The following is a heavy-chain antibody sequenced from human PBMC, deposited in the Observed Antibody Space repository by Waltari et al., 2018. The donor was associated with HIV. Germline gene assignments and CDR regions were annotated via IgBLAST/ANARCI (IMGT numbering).Heavy chain of an antibody. V-gene: IGHV1-18*01. CDR2: VMAYNSKT. CDR3: ARINCTSVSCYASLDY. CDR1: GYTFTSYG. D-gene: IGHD2-2*01. J-gene: IGHJ4*02. Sequence: QVQLVQSGAEVKKPGASVKVSCKASGYTFTSYGISWVRQAPGQGLEWMGWVMAYNSKTNYARKLQGRVIVTTDTSTSTAYMELRSLRSDDSSVYYCARINCTSVSCYASLDYWGQGTLVTVSS.